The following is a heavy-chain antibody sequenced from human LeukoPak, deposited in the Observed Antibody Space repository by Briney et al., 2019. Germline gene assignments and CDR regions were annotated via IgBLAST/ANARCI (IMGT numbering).Heavy chain of an antibody. Sequence: SETLSLTCVVSGGPFSLYFWSWIRQPPGKGMKWVGEINQSGSTNYNPSLKSRVTTSVDTSKKRLSLKLSSVTSADTAVYYCAFSQEMADAFDIWGPGTMVTVSS. J-gene: IGHJ3*02. CDR3: AFSQEMADAFDI. V-gene: IGHV4-34*01. CDR2: INQSGST. D-gene: IGHD5-24*01. CDR1: GGPFSLYF.